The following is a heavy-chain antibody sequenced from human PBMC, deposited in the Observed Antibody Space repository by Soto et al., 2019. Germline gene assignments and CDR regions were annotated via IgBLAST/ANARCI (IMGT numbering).Heavy chain of an antibody. CDR1: GFTLSSYA. CDR2: IIGNGFDT. D-gene: IGHD2-2*01. V-gene: IGHV3-23*01. Sequence: PGGSLRLCCAASGFTLSSYAMSWVRQAPGKGLEWVSAIIGNGFDTYYADSVKGRFTISRDTSQNTLYLQINSLRGDDTAVYFCAKEAAAERVYFDSWGQGTLVTVSS. CDR3: AKEAAAERVYFDS. J-gene: IGHJ4*02.